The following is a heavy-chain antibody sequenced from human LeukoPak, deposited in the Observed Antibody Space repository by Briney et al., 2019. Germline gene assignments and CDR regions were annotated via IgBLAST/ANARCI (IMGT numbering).Heavy chain of an antibody. CDR2: ISYDGSYK. CDR3: AKAYDILTGPQGY. J-gene: IGHJ4*02. V-gene: IGHV3-30*18. D-gene: IGHD3-9*01. CDR1: GFTFSSYG. Sequence: GGSLRLSCAASGFTFSSYGMHWVRQAPGKGLEWVAVISYDGSYKYYADSVKGRFTISRDNSKNTLYLQMNSLRAEDTAVYYCAKAYDILTGPQGYWGQGTLVTVSS.